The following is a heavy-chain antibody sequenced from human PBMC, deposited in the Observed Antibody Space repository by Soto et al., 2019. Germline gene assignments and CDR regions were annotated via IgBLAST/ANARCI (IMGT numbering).Heavy chain of an antibody. CDR1: GGTFKSYE. J-gene: IGHJ3*02. D-gene: IGHD3-10*01. CDR2: IIPLFRTP. Sequence: QVQVVQSGAEVRKPGSSVKVSCKTSGGTFKSYEISWVRQAPGQGLEWVGGIIPLFRTPNYAQKFQGRVTITADESTSTAYMELSNLSSEDTAMYYGANSPSPMLSTYGFVQPFDIWGQGTMVSVSS. V-gene: IGHV1-69*12. CDR3: ANSPSPMLSTYGFVQPFDI.